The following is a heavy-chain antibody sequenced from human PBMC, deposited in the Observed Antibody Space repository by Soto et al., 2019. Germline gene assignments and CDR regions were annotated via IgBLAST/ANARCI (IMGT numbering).Heavy chain of an antibody. CDR1: GFTFSSYA. J-gene: IGHJ6*02. CDR3: AKTMRGDRAPQRYYYYGMDV. CDR2: ISGSGGST. V-gene: IGHV3-23*01. D-gene: IGHD2-21*01. Sequence: PGGSLRLSCAASGFTFSSYAMSWVRQAPGKGLEWVSAISGSGGSTYYADSVKGRFTISRDNSKNTLYLQMNSLRAEDTAVYYCAKTMRGDRAPQRYYYYGMDVWGQGTTVTVSS.